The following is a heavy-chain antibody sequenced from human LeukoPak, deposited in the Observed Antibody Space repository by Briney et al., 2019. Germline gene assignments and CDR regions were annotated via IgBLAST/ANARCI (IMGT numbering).Heavy chain of an antibody. J-gene: IGHJ4*02. D-gene: IGHD4-17*01. CDR3: ASYDYGGYVLNY. Sequence: LRLSCAGSGFTFSDYWMHWVRQHPGKGLEWIGYIYYSGSTYYNPSLKSRVTISVDTSKNQFSLKLSSVTAADTAVYYCASYDYGGYVLNYWGQGTLVTVSS. V-gene: IGHV4-31*02. CDR1: GFTFSDYW. CDR2: IYYSGST.